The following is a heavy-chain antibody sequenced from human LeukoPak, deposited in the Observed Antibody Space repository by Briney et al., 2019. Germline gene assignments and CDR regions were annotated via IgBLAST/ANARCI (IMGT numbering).Heavy chain of an antibody. CDR2: NNLKSGGI. CDR1: GYTFTDYY. J-gene: IGHJ3*02. V-gene: IGHV1-2*02. D-gene: IGHD6-13*01. CDR3: ARDEAASGTNAFDI. Sequence: ASVKVSCKASGYTFTDYYIHWVQQAPGQGLEWMGWNNLKSGGINYAQKFEDRVTMTRDTSISTAYMELSSLRSDDTAVYYCARDEAASGTNAFDIWGQGTMVTVSS.